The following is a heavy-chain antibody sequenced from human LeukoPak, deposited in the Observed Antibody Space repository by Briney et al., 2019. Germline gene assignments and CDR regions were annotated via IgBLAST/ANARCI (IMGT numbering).Heavy chain of an antibody. D-gene: IGHD5-18*01. Sequence: PSQTLSLTCTVSGGSISSGGYYWSWIRQHPGTGLEWIGYIYYSGSTYYNPSLKSRVTISVDTSKNQFSLKLSSVTAADTGVYYCARSGYSYEDGAHTDYWGQGTLVTVSS. CDR2: IYYSGST. CDR1: GGSISSGGYY. V-gene: IGHV4-31*03. J-gene: IGHJ4*02. CDR3: ARSGYSYEDGAHTDY.